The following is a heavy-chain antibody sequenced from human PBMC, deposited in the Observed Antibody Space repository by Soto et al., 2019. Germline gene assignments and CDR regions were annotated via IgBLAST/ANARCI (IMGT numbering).Heavy chain of an antibody. CDR2: ISPYNGNT. J-gene: IGHJ4*02. V-gene: IGHV1-18*01. Sequence: ASVKVSCKASGYAFTNFPIGWVRQAPGQGLEWMGWISPYNGNTDYAQNFQGRVTLTTDTSTSTAYMELSSLRSDDTAVYYCATRREQWPNYSDYWGQGTLVTVSS. CDR1: GYAFTNFP. D-gene: IGHD6-19*01. CDR3: ATRREQWPNYSDY.